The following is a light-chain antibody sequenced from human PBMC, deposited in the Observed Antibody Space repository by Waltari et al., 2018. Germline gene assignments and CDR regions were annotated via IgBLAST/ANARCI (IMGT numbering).Light chain of an antibody. J-gene: IGLJ2*01. CDR3: QSYDSSLGGAI. Sequence: QSILTQPPSVSGDPGQTVTIFCTGSSSNIGSGYVVHWYQQLPGQVPKVLIYGDNNGPSGVPDRFSGSKSATSASLAIAGLQADDEADYYCQSYDSSLGGAIFGGGTKLTVL. CDR2: GDN. CDR1: SSNIGSGYV. V-gene: IGLV1-40*01.